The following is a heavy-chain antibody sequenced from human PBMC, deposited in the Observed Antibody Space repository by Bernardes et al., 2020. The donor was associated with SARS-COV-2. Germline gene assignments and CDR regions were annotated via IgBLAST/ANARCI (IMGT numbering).Heavy chain of an antibody. J-gene: IGHJ4*02. Sequence: SETLSLTCTVSGGSISGVDWWTWVRQPPRKGLEWIGEIFPSGTTNYNPSLRSRATLSVDESKNQFSLNLNSVTAADTAVYYCVRGGHWRFGSWGQGTLVTVPS. CDR2: IFPSGTT. V-gene: IGHV4-4*02. CDR1: GGSISGVDW. D-gene: IGHD3-16*01. CDR3: VRGGHWRFGS.